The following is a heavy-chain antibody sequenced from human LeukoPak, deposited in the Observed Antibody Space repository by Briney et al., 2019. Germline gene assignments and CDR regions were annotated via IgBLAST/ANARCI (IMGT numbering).Heavy chain of an antibody. V-gene: IGHV1-69*06. CDR1: GGTFSSYA. CDR2: IIPIFGTA. Sequence: ASVKVSCKASGGTFSSYAISWVRQAPGQGLEWMGGIIPIFGTANYAQKFQGRVTITADKSTCTAYTELSSLRSEDTAVYYCASLLGYCSGGSCLDYWGQGTLVTVSS. D-gene: IGHD2-15*01. J-gene: IGHJ4*02. CDR3: ASLLGYCSGGSCLDY.